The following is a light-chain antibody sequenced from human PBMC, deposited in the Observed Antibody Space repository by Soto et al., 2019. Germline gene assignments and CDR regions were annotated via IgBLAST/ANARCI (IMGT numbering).Light chain of an antibody. CDR3: QQSYSDPLT. CDR1: QSISGY. V-gene: IGKV1-39*01. Sequence: DIQMTQSPSSLSASVGDRVTITCRASQSISGYLNWYQQRPGKAPNLLIYAASSLQSGVPSRFSGSGSGTDFTLTINSLQPEDFATYYCQQSYSDPLTFGQGTRLEIK. J-gene: IGKJ5*01. CDR2: AAS.